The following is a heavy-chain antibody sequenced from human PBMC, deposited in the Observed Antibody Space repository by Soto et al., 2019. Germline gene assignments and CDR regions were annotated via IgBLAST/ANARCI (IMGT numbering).Heavy chain of an antibody. CDR3: VRVSCSGGTCLDGMDV. CDR1: GDSVSSNGAC. CDR2: TYYRSKWFY. D-gene: IGHD2-15*01. V-gene: IGHV6-1*01. J-gene: IGHJ6*02. Sequence: PSQTLSLTCGISGDSVSSNGACWNWIRQSPSRGLEWLGRTYYRSKWFYDYAPSVESRMSITPDTSRNQFSLQLTSVSPGDTAVYYCVRVSCSGGTCLDGMDVWGQGTTVTVSS.